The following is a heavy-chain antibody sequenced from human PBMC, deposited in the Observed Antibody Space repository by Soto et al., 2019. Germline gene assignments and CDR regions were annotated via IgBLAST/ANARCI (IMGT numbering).Heavy chain of an antibody. CDR2: IYYGGST. D-gene: IGHD6-13*01. J-gene: IGHJ6*02. CDR3: AREAAAGTYYYGMDV. CDR1: GGSISSGDHY. Sequence: SETLSLTCTVSGGSISSGDHYWSWIRQYPGKGLEWIGYIYYGGSTYYNPSLKSRVTISVDTSKSQFSLKLSSVTAADTAVYYCAREAAAGTYYYGMDVWGQGTTVTVSS. V-gene: IGHV4-31*03.